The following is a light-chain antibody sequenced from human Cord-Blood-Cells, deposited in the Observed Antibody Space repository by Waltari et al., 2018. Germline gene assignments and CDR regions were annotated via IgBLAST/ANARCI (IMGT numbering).Light chain of an antibody. CDR1: SSYVGGYNL. J-gene: IGLJ2*01. CDR3: CSYAGSSTPVV. V-gene: IGLV2-23*01. Sequence: QSALTQPASVSGSPGQSLTISCTGTSSYVGGYNLVSWYQQHPGKAPKLMIYEGSKPASAVSMRFSGSKSGNRASPTSSGLQAEDEADYYCCSYAGSSTPVVFGGGTKLTVL. CDR2: EGS.